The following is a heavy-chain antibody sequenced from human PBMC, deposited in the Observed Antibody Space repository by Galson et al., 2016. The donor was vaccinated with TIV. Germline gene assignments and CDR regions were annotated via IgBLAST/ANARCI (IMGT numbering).Heavy chain of an antibody. CDR3: AREVSETSFDY. Sequence: SLRLSCAASGFTFGSYGMHWVRQAPGKGLEWVAGLWYDGGNRIYAESVKGRFTIFRENSKNTVYLQMSSLRDEDTAVYCCAREVSETSFDYWGQGTLVSVSS. V-gene: IGHV3-33*01. CDR1: GFTFGSYG. D-gene: IGHD6-25*01. J-gene: IGHJ4*02. CDR2: LWYDGGNR.